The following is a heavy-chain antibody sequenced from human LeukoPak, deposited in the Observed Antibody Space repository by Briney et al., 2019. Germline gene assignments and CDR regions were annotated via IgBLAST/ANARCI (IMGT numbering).Heavy chain of an antibody. V-gene: IGHV4-4*02. CDR1: GGSISSSNW. J-gene: IGHJ4*02. CDR2: IYHSGST. D-gene: IGHD6-13*01. CDR3: ARYSSSYNYFDY. Sequence: TSGTLSLTCAVSGGSISSSNWWSWVRQPPGKGLEWIGKIYHSGSTKYSPSLKSRVTISVDKSKNQFSLKLSSVTAADTAVYHCARYSSSYNYFDYWGQGTLVTVSS.